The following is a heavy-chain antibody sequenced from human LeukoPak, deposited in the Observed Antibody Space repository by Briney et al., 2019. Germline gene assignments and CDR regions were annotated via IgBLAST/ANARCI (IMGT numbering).Heavy chain of an antibody. V-gene: IGHV1-3*03. D-gene: IGHD2-2*02. Sequence: GASVKVSCKASGYTFTSYAMHWVRQAPGQRLEWMGWINAGNGNTKYSQEFQGRVTITRDTSASTAYMVLSSLRSEDMAVYYCARGKIVVVPAAISETFDYWGQGTLVTVSS. J-gene: IGHJ4*02. CDR1: GYTFTSYA. CDR3: ARGKIVVVPAAISETFDY. CDR2: INAGNGNT.